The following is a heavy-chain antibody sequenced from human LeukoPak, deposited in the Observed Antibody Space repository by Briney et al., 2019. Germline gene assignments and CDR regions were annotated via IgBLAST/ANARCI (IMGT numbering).Heavy chain of an antibody. D-gene: IGHD1-26*01. J-gene: IGHJ5*02. Sequence: SETLSLTCTVSGGSISSYYWSWIRQPAGKGLEWIGRIYTSGSTNYNPSLKSRVTISVDTSKNQFSLKLSSVTAADTAVYYCARDLYSGSYYYWFDPWGQGTLVTVSS. CDR3: ARDLYSGSYYYWFDP. CDR2: IYTSGST. V-gene: IGHV4-4*07. CDR1: GGSISSYY.